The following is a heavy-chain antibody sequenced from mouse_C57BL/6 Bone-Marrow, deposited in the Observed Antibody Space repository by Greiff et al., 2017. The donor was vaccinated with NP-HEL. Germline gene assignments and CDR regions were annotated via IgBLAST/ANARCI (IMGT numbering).Heavy chain of an antibody. D-gene: IGHD1-1*01. CDR1: GYAFPNYL. Sequence: QVQLQQSGAELVRPGTSVKVSCKPSGYAFPNYLLAGVKQRPGQGLEWIEVINPGSGGTNYNEKLKGKAPLTADKSSSTAYMQLSSLTSEDSAVYFCARKVEYFDYWGQGTTLTVSA. CDR3: ARKVEYFDY. J-gene: IGHJ2*01. V-gene: IGHV1-54*01. CDR2: INPGSGGT.